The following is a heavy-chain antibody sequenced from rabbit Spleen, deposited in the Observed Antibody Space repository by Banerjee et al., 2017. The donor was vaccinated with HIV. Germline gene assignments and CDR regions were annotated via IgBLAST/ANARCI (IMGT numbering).Heavy chain of an antibody. CDR1: GFSFNSGYD. J-gene: IGHJ4*01. CDR2: VYAGSSGST. Sequence: QSLEESGGGLVKPGASLTLTCKASGFSFNSGYDMCWVRQAPGKGLEWIACVYAGSSGSTYSATWAKGRFTISKSSSTTVTLQMTSLTAADTATYFCMRGDLWGPGTLVTVS. V-gene: IGHV1S40*01. CDR3: MRGDL.